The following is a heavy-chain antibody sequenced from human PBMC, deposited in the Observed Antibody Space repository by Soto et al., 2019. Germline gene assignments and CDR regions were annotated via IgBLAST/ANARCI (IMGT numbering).Heavy chain of an antibody. V-gene: IGHV3-23*01. J-gene: IGHJ4*02. D-gene: IGHD3-9*01. CDR1: GFTFSSYA. CDR3: AKDLDKELRYFDWVTEGPFDY. Sequence: HPGGSLRLSCAASGFTFSSYAMSWVRQAPGKGLEWVSAISGSGGSTYYADSVKGRFTISRDNSKNTLYLQMNSLRAEDTAVYYCAKDLDKELRYFDWVTEGPFDYWGQGTLVTVSS. CDR2: ISGSGGST.